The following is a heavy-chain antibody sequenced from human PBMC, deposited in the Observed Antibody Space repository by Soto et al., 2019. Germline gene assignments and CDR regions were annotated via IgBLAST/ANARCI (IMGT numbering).Heavy chain of an antibody. CDR1: GFTFSNYA. J-gene: IGHJ4*01. D-gene: IGHD1-7*01. CDR3: ARDPKLQYYFDY. V-gene: IGHV3-33*08. Sequence: GGSLRLSCAASGFTFSNYAMNWVRQAPGKGLEWVTVIWYGGSNKYYADSVKGRFTISRDNSKNTLYLQMNSLRAEDTAVYYCARDPKLQYYFDYWGHGTLVTVSS. CDR2: IWYGGSNK.